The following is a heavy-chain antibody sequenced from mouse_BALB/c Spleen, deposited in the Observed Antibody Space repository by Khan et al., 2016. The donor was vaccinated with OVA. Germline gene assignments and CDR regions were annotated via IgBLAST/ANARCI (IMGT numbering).Heavy chain of an antibody. CDR3: VRLHYYGSNYYFDY. J-gene: IGHJ2*01. CDR1: GFTFNNYD. D-gene: IGHD1-1*01. V-gene: IGHV5-12-1*01. Sequence: VELVESGGGLVKPGGSLKLSCAASGFTFNNYDMSWVRQTPEKRLDWVAYISSGGTTTYYPDTVKGRITVSRDNAKNTLYLQMSSLKSEDTAMYYCVRLHYYGSNYYFDYWGQGTTLTVSS. CDR2: ISSGGTTT.